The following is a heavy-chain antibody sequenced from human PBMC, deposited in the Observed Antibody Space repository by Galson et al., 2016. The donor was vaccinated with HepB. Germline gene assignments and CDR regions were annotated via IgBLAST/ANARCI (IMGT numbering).Heavy chain of an antibody. CDR1: GVTFRSYI. J-gene: IGHJ6*01. CDR3: ATKPRYCSGENCYYFGMDV. V-gene: IGHV1-69*01. CDR2: IIPIFHNV. Sequence: VSCKASGVTFRSYIITWVRQAPGQGLEWMGGIIPIFHNVKSAQKFQGRVIITADASTSTAYMELSSLRPEDTAVYYCATKPRYCSGENCYYFGMDV. D-gene: IGHD2-15*01.